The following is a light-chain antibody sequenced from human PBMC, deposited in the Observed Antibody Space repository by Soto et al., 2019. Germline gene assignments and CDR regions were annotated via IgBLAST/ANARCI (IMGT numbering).Light chain of an antibody. CDR1: RNVGSK. CDR3: QQRSNWPIT. CDR2: DAS. V-gene: IGKV3-11*01. Sequence: EIVMTQSPATLSVSPGERATLSCRASRNVGSKLAWYMQKPGQAPRLLIYDASTRATGVPARFSGSGSGTDFTLTISSLEPEDFAVYYCQQRSNWPITFGQGTRLEIK. J-gene: IGKJ5*01.